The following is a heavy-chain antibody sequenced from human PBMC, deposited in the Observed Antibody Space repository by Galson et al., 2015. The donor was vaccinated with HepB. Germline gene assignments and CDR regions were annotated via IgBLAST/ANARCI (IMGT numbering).Heavy chain of an antibody. Sequence: SVKVSCKASGYTFTSYPLHWLRQAPGQRPEWMGWINPANGRTRHSLTFQGRLSISRDTSASTVYLELSSLTSEDTALYYCVRAGRDTTGFFFYFDFWGPGTVVTVS. CDR3: VRAGRDTTGFFFYFDF. D-gene: IGHD3-22*01. CDR1: GYTFTSYP. J-gene: IGHJ4*02. V-gene: IGHV1-3*01. CDR2: INPANGRT.